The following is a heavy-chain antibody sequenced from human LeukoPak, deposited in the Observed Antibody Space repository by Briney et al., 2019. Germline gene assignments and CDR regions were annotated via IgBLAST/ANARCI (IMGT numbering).Heavy chain of an antibody. CDR3: TTDYYDSSGYYYLDY. Sequence: GGSRRLSCAASGFTSSNAWMTGVRKPPGKGLEWVGSIKIKTDGGTTDYAAPVKGRFTISREDSKNTLYLQMNSLKTEDTAVYYCTTDYYDSSGYYYLDYWGQGTLVTVSS. V-gene: IGHV3-15*01. J-gene: IGHJ4*02. CDR1: GFTSSNAW. CDR2: IKIKTDGGTT. D-gene: IGHD3-22*01.